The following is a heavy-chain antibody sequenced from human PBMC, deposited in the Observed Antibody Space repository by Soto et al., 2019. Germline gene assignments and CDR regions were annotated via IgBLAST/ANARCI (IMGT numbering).Heavy chain of an antibody. CDR2: INAGNGNT. V-gene: IGHV1-3*05. J-gene: IGHJ4*02. D-gene: IGHD2-21*02. CDR3: ARSIVVVTALAY. Sequence: QVQLVQSGAEEKKPGASVKVSCKASGYTFTSYAMHWVRQAPGQRLEWMGWINAGNGNTKYSQKFQGRVTITSDTPASTAYMELSSLRSEDTAVYYCARSIVVVTALAYWGQGTLVTVSS. CDR1: GYTFTSYA.